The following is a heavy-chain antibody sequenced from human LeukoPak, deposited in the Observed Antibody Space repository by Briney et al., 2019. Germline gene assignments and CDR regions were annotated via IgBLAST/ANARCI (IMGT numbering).Heavy chain of an antibody. V-gene: IGHV3-20*01. J-gene: IGHJ3*02. D-gene: IGHD2/OR15-2a*01. CDR2: INWNGGST. Sequence: GGSLRLSCAASGFTFDDYGMSWVRQAPGKGLEWVSGINWNGGSTGYADSVKGRFTISRDNAKNSLYLQMNSLRAEDTALYHCARALISLDAFDIWGQGTMVTVSS. CDR1: GFTFDDYG. CDR3: ARALISLDAFDI.